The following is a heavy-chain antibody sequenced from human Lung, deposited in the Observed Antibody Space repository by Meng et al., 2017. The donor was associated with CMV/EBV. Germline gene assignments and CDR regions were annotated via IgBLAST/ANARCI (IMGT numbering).Heavy chain of an antibody. CDR3: VTSEEFYHFRSGWEWYYHYGLDV. V-gene: IGHV1-69*10. Sequence: SXXVSXKASGDTFSKYVTSWVRQAPGQGLEWMGGIIPMRTTTNYAQRFQGRVTITADMPAATVYMELSSLRSEDTAVYYCVTSEEFYHFRSGWEWYYHYGLDVWXPGTTVTVSS. CDR2: IIPMRTTT. D-gene: IGHD3-3*01. CDR1: GDTFSKYV. J-gene: IGHJ6*02.